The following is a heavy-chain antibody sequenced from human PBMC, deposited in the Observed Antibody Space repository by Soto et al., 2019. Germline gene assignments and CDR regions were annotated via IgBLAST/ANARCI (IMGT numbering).Heavy chain of an antibody. J-gene: IGHJ3*02. Sequence: ASVKVSCKASGGTFSSYAISWVRQAPGQGLEWMGGIIPIFGTANYARKFQGRVTITADKSTSTAYMELSSLRSEDTAVYYCARGGYSITMIVVDIKARAFDIWGQGTMVTVSS. CDR2: IIPIFGTA. D-gene: IGHD3-22*01. CDR1: GGTFSSYA. CDR3: ARGGYSITMIVVDIKARAFDI. V-gene: IGHV1-69*06.